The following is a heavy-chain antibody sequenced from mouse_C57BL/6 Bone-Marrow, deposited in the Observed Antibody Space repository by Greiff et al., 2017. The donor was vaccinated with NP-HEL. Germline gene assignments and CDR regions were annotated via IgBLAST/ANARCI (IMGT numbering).Heavy chain of an antibody. V-gene: IGHV5-4*01. Sequence: EVKVVESGGGLVKPGGSLKLSCAASGFTFSSYAMSLVRQTPEKRLEWVSTISDGCSYTYYLNNVPGPFPISRDNATNNLYLQMSPLKSEDTAMYYCARDEDDYDGRFYAMDDWGQGTSVTVSS. J-gene: IGHJ4*01. D-gene: IGHD2-4*01. CDR1: GFTFSSYA. CDR3: ARDEDDYDGRFYAMDD. CDR2: ISDGCSYT.